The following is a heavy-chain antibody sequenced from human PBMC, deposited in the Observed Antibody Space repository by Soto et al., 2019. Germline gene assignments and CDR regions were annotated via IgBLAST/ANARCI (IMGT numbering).Heavy chain of an antibody. CDR3: AKSLYYSYSSGLWDYFDY. CDR2: ISWNSGSI. D-gene: IGHD6-19*01. V-gene: IGHV3-9*01. Sequence: PGGSLRLSCAASGFTFDDYAMHWVRQAPGKGLEWVSGISWNSGSIGYADSMKGRFTISRDNAKNSLYLQMNSLRAEDTALYYCAKSLYYSYSSGLWDYFDYWGQGTLVTVSS. J-gene: IGHJ4*02. CDR1: GFTFDDYA.